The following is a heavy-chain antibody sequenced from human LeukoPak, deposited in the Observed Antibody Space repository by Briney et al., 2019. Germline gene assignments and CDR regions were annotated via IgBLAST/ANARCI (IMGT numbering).Heavy chain of an antibody. CDR2: IHYTGAT. D-gene: IGHD3-9*01. Sequence: LETLSLTCAVYGGSITGYYWSWIRQTPGRGLEWVGEIHYTGATSYNPSLKSRATISTDTSKNQFSLRLSSVTAADTAVYYCARGNILTGYCFDFWGQGALVSVSS. CDR3: ARGNILTGYCFDF. CDR1: GGSITGYY. V-gene: IGHV4-34*01. J-gene: IGHJ4*02.